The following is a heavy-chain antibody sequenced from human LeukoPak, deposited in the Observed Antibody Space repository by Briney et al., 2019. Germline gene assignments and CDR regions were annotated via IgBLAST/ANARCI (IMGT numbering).Heavy chain of an antibody. J-gene: IGHJ4*02. D-gene: IGHD5-24*01. CDR1: GGSFNSHSYY. CDR2: VYYDGTS. CDR3: VRHMSTNTGYFDS. V-gene: IGHV4-39*01. Sequence: SETPSLTCTVSGGSFNSHSYYWGWIRQPPGKGLEWIGSVYYDGTSYSNPSLTSRAAVFVDTSRDEFSLDLSFVTAADTAVYYCVRHMSTNTGYFDSCGQGTLVSVSS.